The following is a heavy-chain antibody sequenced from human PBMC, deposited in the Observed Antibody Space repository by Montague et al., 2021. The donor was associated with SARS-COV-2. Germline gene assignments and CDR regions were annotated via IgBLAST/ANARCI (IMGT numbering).Heavy chain of an antibody. CDR1: DGSFSDYS. CDR3: ARGRQHINMVVVVVTGGEYYFDF. D-gene: IGHD3-22*01. V-gene: IGHV4-34*01. J-gene: IGHJ4*02. CDR2: INHRGST. Sequence: SETLSLTCAVYDGSFSDYSWTWIRQPPGKGLEWIGEINHRGSTNQNPSLKSRVTISVDTSKNQFSPKMTSVTAADTAVYYCARGRQHINMVVVVVTGGEYYFDFWGQGTLVAVSS.